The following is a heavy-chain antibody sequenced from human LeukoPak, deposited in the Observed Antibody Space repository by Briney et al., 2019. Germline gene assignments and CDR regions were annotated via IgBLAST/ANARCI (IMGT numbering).Heavy chain of an antibody. CDR2: IIPIFGTA. CDR3: ARSQYCSSTSCPVGY. CDR1: GGTFSSYA. D-gene: IGHD2-2*01. J-gene: IGHJ4*02. Sequence: GSSVKVSCKASGGTFSSYAISWVRQAPGQGLEWMGGIIPIFGTANYAQKFQGRVTIPADESTSTAYMELSSLRSEDTAVYYCARSQYCSSTSCPVGYWGQGTLVTVSS. V-gene: IGHV1-69*01.